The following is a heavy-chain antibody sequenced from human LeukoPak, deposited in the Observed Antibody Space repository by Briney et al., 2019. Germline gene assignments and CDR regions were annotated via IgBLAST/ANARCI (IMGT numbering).Heavy chain of an antibody. CDR1: GGPISSSNFY. CDR3: ARHADSSGYYFFDF. J-gene: IGHJ4*02. D-gene: IGHD3-22*01. V-gene: IGHV4-39*01. Sequence: PSETLSLTCTVSGGPISSSNFYWGWIRQPPGKGLEWIGSMYHRGSTYYNPSLKSRVTISVDTSKNQFSLNLSSVTAADTAVYYCARHADSSGYYFFDFWGQGTLVTGSS. CDR2: MYHRGST.